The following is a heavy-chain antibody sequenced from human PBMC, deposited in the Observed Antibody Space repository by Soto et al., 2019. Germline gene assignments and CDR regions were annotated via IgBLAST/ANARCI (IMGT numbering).Heavy chain of an antibody. Sequence: PGGSLRLSCAASAFTFSSYAMSWVRQATGRGLEWVSAISGSGGSTYYADSVKGRFTISRDNSKNTLYLKMNSLRAEDTAVYYCAKDPRITIFGVVGWFDPWGQGTLVTVPS. CDR1: AFTFSSYA. CDR3: AKDPRITIFGVVGWFDP. V-gene: IGHV3-23*01. CDR2: ISGSGGST. D-gene: IGHD3-3*01. J-gene: IGHJ5*02.